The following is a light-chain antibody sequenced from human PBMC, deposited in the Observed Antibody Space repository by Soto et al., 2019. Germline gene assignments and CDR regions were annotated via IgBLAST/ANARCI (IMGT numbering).Light chain of an antibody. CDR2: GAS. V-gene: IGKV3-15*01. CDR3: QQYNNWT. CDR1: QSVSSN. J-gene: IGKJ1*01. Sequence: EIELTQSPTTLSVSPGERATLSCRASQSVSSNLAWYQQKPGQAPRLLIYGASTRATGIPARFSGSGSGTKFTLTISSLQSEDFAVYYCQQYNNWTFGQGTKVDIK.